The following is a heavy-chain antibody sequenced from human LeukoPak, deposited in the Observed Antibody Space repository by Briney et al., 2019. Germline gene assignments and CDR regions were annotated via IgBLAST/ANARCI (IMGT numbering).Heavy chain of an antibody. V-gene: IGHV1-46*01. CDR2: INPSGGST. CDR3: ARVSGSYSEGWYFDL. CDR1: GYTFTSYY. Sequence: ASVKVSWKASGYTFTSYYMHWVRQAPGQGLEWMGIINPSGGSTSYAQKFQGRVTMTRDTSTSTVYMELSSLRSEDTAVYYCARVSGSYSEGWYFDLWGRGTLVTVSS. J-gene: IGHJ2*01. D-gene: IGHD1-26*01.